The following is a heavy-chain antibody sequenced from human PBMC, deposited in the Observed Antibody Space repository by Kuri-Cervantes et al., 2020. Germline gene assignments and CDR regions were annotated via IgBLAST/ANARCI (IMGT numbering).Heavy chain of an antibody. J-gene: IGHJ4*02. CDR1: GLPFSSVW. CDR2: IKDKSHGGAT. CDR3: ARRGYFDY. V-gene: IGHV3-15*01. Sequence: GESLKISCATSGLPFSSVWMSWVRQGSEKGLEWVGRIKDKSHGGATDYAAPVKGRFTISRDNAKNSLCLQMNSLRADDTAVYYCARRGYFDYWGQGTLVTSPQ.